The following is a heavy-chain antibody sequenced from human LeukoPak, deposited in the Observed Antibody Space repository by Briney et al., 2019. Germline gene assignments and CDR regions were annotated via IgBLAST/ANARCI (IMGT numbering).Heavy chain of an antibody. CDR1: GFTVTSNY. D-gene: IGHD5-12*01. Sequence: PGGSLRLSCAASGFTVTSNYMTWVRQTPGKGLEWVSVISSGGNTYYADSVKGRFTISRDNSKNTVYLQMNGLRAEDTAVYYCARAVRGYYFDYWGQGTLVTASS. V-gene: IGHV3-53*01. J-gene: IGHJ4*02. CDR2: ISSGGNT. CDR3: ARAVRGYYFDY.